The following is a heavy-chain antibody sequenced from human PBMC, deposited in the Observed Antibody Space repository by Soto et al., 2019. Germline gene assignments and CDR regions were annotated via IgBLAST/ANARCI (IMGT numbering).Heavy chain of an antibody. CDR3: ARDFKSIVGAGNYYYYGMDV. CDR1: GFTFSSYS. D-gene: IGHD6-19*01. Sequence: GGSLRLSCAASGFTFSSYSMNWVRQAPGKGLEWVSYISSSSSTIYYADSVKGRFTISRDNAKNSLYLQMNSLRAEDTAVYYCARDFKSIVGAGNYYYYGMDVWGQGTTVTVSS. V-gene: IGHV3-48*01. J-gene: IGHJ6*02. CDR2: ISSSSSTI.